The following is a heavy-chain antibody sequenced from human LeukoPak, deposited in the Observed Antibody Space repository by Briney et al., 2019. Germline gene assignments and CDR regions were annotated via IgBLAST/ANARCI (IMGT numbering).Heavy chain of an antibody. CDR1: GYSFISYW. Sequence: GESLKISCQGSGYSFISYWIAWVRQMPGKGLEWMGIIYPGDSDTTYSPSFQGQVTISADKSINTAYLLWRSLKASDTAMYYCARSFAHVELYYFDYWGQGTLVSVSS. V-gene: IGHV5-51*01. CDR2: IYPGDSDT. J-gene: IGHJ4*02. D-gene: IGHD1-7*01. CDR3: ARSFAHVELYYFDY.